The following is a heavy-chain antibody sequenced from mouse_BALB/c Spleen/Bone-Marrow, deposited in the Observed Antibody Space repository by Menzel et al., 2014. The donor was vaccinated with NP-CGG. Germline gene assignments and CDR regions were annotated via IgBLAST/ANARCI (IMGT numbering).Heavy chain of an antibody. Sequence: DVQLQESGGGLVQPGGSRKLSCAASGFAFSSFGMHWVRQAPEKGLEWVAYINSGSSTIYYADTVKGRFTISRDNPKNTLFLQMTSLRSEDTAMYYCTRGGNWDDFDYWGQGTTLAVSS. J-gene: IGHJ2*01. V-gene: IGHV5-17*02. CDR2: INSGSSTI. CDR3: TRGGNWDDFDY. D-gene: IGHD4-1*01. CDR1: GFAFSSFG.